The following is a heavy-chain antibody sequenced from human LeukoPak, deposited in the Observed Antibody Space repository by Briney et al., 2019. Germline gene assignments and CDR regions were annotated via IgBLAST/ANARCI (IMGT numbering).Heavy chain of an antibody. CDR3: TTLDSSSWYSARPFDY. Sequence: GGSLRLSCAASGFAFSGSAMHWVRQASGKGLEWVGRIRSKANSYATAYAASVKGRFTISRDDSKNTAYLQMNSLKTEDTAVYYCTTLDSSSWYSARPFDYWGQGTLVTVSS. CDR1: GFAFSGSA. V-gene: IGHV3-73*01. CDR2: IRSKANSYAT. J-gene: IGHJ4*02. D-gene: IGHD6-13*01.